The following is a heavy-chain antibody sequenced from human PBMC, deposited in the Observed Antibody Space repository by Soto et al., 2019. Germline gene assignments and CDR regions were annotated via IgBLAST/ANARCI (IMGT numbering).Heavy chain of an antibody. CDR3: TTHEIRFLEWLLYRKAFDY. CDR2: IKSKTDGGTT. V-gene: IGHV3-15*01. CDR1: GFTFSNAW. Sequence: GGSLRLSCAASGFTFSNAWMSWVRQAPGKGLEWVGRIKSKTDGGTTDYAAPVKGRFTISRDDSKNTLYLQMNSLKTEDTAVYYCTTHEIRFLEWLLYRKAFDYWGQGTLVTVSS. D-gene: IGHD3-3*01. J-gene: IGHJ4*02.